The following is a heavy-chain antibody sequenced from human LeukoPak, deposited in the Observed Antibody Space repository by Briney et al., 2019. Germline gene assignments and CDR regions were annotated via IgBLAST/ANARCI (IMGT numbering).Heavy chain of an antibody. CDR2: ISSSSSYV. J-gene: IGHJ4*02. Sequence: GGSLRLACAPSGFTFSSLTMKWARQAPGNGLECVSSISSSSSYVYYADSVKGRFTISRDNATNSMCMQINRLRAEDTAMYYCARVLSSGWYGGGVSFWGRGTLVTVSS. CDR3: ARVLSSGWYGGGVSF. D-gene: IGHD6-19*01. CDR1: GFTFSSLT. V-gene: IGHV3-21*01.